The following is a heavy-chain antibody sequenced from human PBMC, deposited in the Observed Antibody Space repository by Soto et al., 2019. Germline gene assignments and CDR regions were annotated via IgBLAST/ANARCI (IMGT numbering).Heavy chain of an antibody. CDR1: GGSFSGYY. D-gene: IGHD6-6*01. CDR2: INHILST. Sequence: SETLSLTCAVYGGSFSGYYWIWIRQPPVNGLEFIGEINHILSTNYNPSLKSRFTISLYTSKNHFSLKLSSVTAADTAVYYCAIGRGAARFDYWGQGTLVTVSS. V-gene: IGHV4-34*01. J-gene: IGHJ4*02. CDR3: AIGRGAARFDY.